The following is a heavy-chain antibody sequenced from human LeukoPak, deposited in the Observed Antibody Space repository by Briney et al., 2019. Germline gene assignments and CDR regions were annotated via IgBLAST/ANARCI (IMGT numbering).Heavy chain of an antibody. J-gene: IGHJ4*02. CDR2: ISYDGSNK. Sequence: GGSLRLSCAASGFTFSSYGMHWVRQAPGKGLEWVAVISYDGSNKYYADSVKGRFTISRDSSKNTLYLQMNSLRAEDTAVYYCAKLTDSSGPYTADYWGQGTLVTVSS. CDR1: GFTFSSYG. CDR3: AKLTDSSGPYTADY. V-gene: IGHV3-30*18. D-gene: IGHD3-22*01.